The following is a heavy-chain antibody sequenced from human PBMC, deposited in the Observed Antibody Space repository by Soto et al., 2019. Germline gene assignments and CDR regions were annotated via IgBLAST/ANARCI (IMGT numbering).Heavy chain of an antibody. Sequence: EVQLVESGGGLVQPGGSLRLSCAASGFTVSSNYMSWIRQAPGKGLEWVSVIYSGGSTYYADSVKGRFTISRHNSKNTLYLQMNSLRAEDTAVYYCARDRGSYSYYGMDVWGHGTTVTVSS. CDR1: GFTVSSNY. CDR2: IYSGGST. CDR3: ARDRGSYSYYGMDV. J-gene: IGHJ6*02. D-gene: IGHD1-26*01. V-gene: IGHV3-53*04.